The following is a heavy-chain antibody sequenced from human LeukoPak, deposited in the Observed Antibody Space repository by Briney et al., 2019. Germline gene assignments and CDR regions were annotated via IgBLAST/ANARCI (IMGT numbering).Heavy chain of an antibody. D-gene: IGHD3-3*01. J-gene: IGHJ5*02. Sequence: SETLSLTCTVSGGSISSYYWSWIRQPPGKGLEWIGYIYYSGSTNYNPSLKSRVTISVDTSKNQFSLKLSSVTAADTAVYYCARGGNYDFWSGYQQYNWFDPWGQGTLVTVSS. CDR3: ARGGNYDFWSGYQQYNWFDP. CDR2: IYYSGST. CDR1: GGSISSYY. V-gene: IGHV4-59*01.